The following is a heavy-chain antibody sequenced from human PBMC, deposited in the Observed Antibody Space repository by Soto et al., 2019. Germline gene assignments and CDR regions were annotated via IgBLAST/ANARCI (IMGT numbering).Heavy chain of an antibody. CDR1: GFTFGDYA. CDR3: TMSIAARFPPPGYYYGMDV. V-gene: IGHV3-49*03. J-gene: IGHJ6*02. D-gene: IGHD6-6*01. Sequence: GGSLRLSCTASGFTFGDYAMSWFRQAPGKGLEWVGFIRSKAYGGTTEYAASVKGRFTISRDDSKSIAHLQMNSLKTEDTAVYYCTMSIAARFPPPGYYYGMDVWGQGTTVTVSS. CDR2: IRSKAYGGTT.